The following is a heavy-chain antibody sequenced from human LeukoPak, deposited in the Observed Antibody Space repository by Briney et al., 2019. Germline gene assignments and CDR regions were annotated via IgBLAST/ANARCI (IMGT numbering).Heavy chain of an antibody. J-gene: IGHJ4*02. CDR2: ITNSGST. Sequence: PSETLSLTCSVSGASISGSYWSWIRQPPGKGLDYMGYITNSGSTEYNPSLKSRATISVDTSKNHVSLELRSVTAADTAVYYCARGHGSPDYWGQGTLVTVSS. CDR3: ARGHGSPDY. D-gene: IGHD2-15*01. V-gene: IGHV4-59*01. CDR1: GASISGSY.